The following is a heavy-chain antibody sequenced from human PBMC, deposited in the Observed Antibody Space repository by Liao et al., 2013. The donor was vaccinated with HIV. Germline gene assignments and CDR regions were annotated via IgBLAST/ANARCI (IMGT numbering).Heavy chain of an antibody. CDR2: IYTSGST. V-gene: IGHV4-4*07. D-gene: IGHD3-22*01. CDR1: GGSISSFY. J-gene: IGHJ4*02. CDR3: ARERTYYYDSSGYYFDY. Sequence: QVQLQESGPGLVKPSETLSLTCTVSGGSISSFYWSWIRQPAGKGLEWIGHIYTSGSTNYNPSLKSRVTMSVDTSKNQFSLKLSSVTAADTAVYYCARERTYYYDSSGYYFDYWGQGTLVTVSS.